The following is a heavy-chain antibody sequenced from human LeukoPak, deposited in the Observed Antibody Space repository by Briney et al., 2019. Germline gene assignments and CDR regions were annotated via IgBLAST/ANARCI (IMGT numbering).Heavy chain of an antibody. CDR2: ISGSGSTI. D-gene: IGHD3-10*01. CDR3: ARATSYGSGSYYND. CDR1: GFTFSSYE. J-gene: IGHJ4*02. V-gene: IGHV3-48*03. Sequence: GGSLRLSCAASGFTFSSYEMNWVRRAPGRGLEWVSYISGSGSTIYYADSVKGRFTISRDNAKNSLYLQMNSLRAEDTAVYYCARATSYGSGSYYNDWGQGTLVTVSS.